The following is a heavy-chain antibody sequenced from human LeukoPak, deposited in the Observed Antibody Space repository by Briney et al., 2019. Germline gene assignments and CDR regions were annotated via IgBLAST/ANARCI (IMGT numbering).Heavy chain of an antibody. CDR1: GFTFSSYA. Sequence: GGSLRLSCAASGFTFSSYAMHWVRQAPGKGLEWVAVISYDGSNKYYADSVKGRFTTSRDNSKNTLYLQMNSLRAEDTAVYYCARVRIVATIARYYFDYWGQGTLVTVSS. D-gene: IGHD5-12*01. CDR3: ARVRIVATIARYYFDY. J-gene: IGHJ4*02. CDR2: ISYDGSNK. V-gene: IGHV3-30-3*01.